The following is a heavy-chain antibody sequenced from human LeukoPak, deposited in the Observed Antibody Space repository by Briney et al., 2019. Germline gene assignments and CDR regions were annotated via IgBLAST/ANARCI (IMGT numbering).Heavy chain of an antibody. CDR3: ARQHRPSGWYSSSSLDY. CDR1: GGSISSSSYY. CDR2: IYYSGST. J-gene: IGHJ4*02. Sequence: PSETLSLTCTVSGGSISSSSYYWGCIRQPPGKGLEWIGSIYYSGSTYYNPSLKSRVTISVDTSKNQFSLKLSSVTAADTAVYYCARQHRPSGWYSSSSLDYWGQGTLVTVSS. V-gene: IGHV4-39*01. D-gene: IGHD6-6*01.